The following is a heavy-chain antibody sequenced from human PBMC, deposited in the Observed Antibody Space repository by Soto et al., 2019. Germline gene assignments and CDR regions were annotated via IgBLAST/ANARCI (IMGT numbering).Heavy chain of an antibody. Sequence: GGSLRLSCAASGFTFSSYSMNWVRQAPGKGLEWVSYISSSSTTIYHADSVKGRFTISRDNAKNSLYLQMNSLRDEDTAVYYCARDPSSYDFWSGYKYWGQGTLVTVS. V-gene: IGHV3-48*02. CDR3: ARDPSSYDFWSGYKY. J-gene: IGHJ4*02. CDR2: ISSSSTTI. D-gene: IGHD3-3*01. CDR1: GFTFSSYS.